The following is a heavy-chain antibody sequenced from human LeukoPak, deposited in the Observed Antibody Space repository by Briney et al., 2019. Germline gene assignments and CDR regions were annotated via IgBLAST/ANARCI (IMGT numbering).Heavy chain of an antibody. CDR1: GGTFSNYA. Sequence: SVKVSCKASGGTFSNYAIGWVRQAPGQGLEWMGGVIPIFSTANYAQKFQGRVTITADTSTSTAYMELSSLRSEDTAVYYCARWDSGSPIMGFDYWGQGTLVTVSS. J-gene: IGHJ4*02. CDR2: VIPIFSTA. V-gene: IGHV1-69*06. CDR3: ARWDSGSPIMGFDY. D-gene: IGHD1-26*01.